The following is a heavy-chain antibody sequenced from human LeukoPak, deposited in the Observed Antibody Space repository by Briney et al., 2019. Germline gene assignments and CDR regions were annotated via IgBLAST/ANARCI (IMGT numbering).Heavy chain of an antibody. J-gene: IGHJ6*02. V-gene: IGHV1-2*02. Sequence: ASVKVSCKASVYTFTGYYMHWVRQAPGQGLEWTGWINPNSGGTNYAQKFQGRVTMTRDTSISTAYMELSRLRSDNTAVYYCARGYDPPPYYYYYGMDVWGQGTTVTVSS. CDR1: VYTFTGYY. D-gene: IGHD3-3*01. CDR2: INPNSGGT. CDR3: ARGYDPPPYYYYYGMDV.